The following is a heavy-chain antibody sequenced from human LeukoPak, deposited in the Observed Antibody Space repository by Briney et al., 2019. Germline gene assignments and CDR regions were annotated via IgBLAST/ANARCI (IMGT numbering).Heavy chain of an antibody. CDR3: ARGVVRENWFDP. J-gene: IGHJ5*02. Sequence: SATLSLTCTVAGGSISSHYWSWIRRPPGKGLEWIGYIYYSGSTNYNPSLKSRVTISVDTSKNQFSLKLSSVTAADTAVYYCARGVVRENWFDPWGQGTLVTVSS. V-gene: IGHV4-59*11. CDR2: IYYSGST. D-gene: IGHD3-3*01. CDR1: GGSISSHY.